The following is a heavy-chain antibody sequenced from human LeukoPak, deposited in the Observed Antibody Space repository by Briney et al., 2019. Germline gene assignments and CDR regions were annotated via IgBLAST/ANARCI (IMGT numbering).Heavy chain of an antibody. J-gene: IGHJ4*02. Sequence: GESLKISCKGSGYSFTSYWIGWVRQMPGKGLEWMGIIYPGDSDTRYSPSFQGQVTISADKSISTAYLQWSSLKASDTAMYYCARQSTPLDILTGYFDYWGQGTLVTVSS. V-gene: IGHV5-51*01. D-gene: IGHD3-9*01. CDR3: ARQSTPLDILTGYFDY. CDR2: IYPGDSDT. CDR1: GYSFTSYW.